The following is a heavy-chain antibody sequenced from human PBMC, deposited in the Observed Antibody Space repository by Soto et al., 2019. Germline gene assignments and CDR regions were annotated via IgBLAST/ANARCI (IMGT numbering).Heavy chain of an antibody. D-gene: IGHD3-9*01. V-gene: IGHV4-34*01. Sequence: SETLSLTCAVCGGSFSGYYWSWIRQPPGKGLEWIGEINHSGSTNYNPSLKSRVTISVDTSKNQFSLKLSSVTAADTAVYYCARDLHYDILTGYFREYYFDYWGQGTLVTVSS. CDR2: INHSGST. CDR3: ARDLHYDILTGYFREYYFDY. CDR1: GGSFSGYY. J-gene: IGHJ4*02.